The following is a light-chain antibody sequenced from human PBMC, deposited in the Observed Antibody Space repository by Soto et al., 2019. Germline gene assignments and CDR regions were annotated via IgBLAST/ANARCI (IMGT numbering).Light chain of an antibody. Sequence: DIVLTQSPSTLSLAPWDRATLSWRASQSVSILLAWYQQKPGQAPRLLIHGATTRATGIPARFSGSGSGTEFTLTISSLQSEDFAVYYCQQYNNWPRTFGQGTKVDIK. J-gene: IGKJ1*01. CDR1: QSVSIL. CDR3: QQYNNWPRT. CDR2: GAT. V-gene: IGKV3-15*01.